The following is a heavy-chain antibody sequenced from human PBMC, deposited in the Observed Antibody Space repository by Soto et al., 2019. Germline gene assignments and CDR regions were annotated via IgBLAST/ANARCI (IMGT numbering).Heavy chain of an antibody. CDR3: ARGGYCSGGSCYFYYYYYYMDV. CDR1: GGSFSGYY. CDR2: INHSGST. Sequence: QVQLQQWGAGLLKPSETLSLTCAVYGGSFSGYYWSWIRQPPGKGLEWSGEINHSGSTNYNPSLKSRVTISVDTSKNQFSLKLSSVTAADTAVYYCARGGYCSGGSCYFYYYYYYMDVWGKGTTVTVSS. V-gene: IGHV4-34*01. J-gene: IGHJ6*03. D-gene: IGHD2-15*01.